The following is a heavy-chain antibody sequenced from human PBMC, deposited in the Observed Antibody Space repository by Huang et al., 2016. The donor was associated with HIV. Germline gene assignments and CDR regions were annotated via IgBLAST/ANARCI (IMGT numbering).Heavy chain of an antibody. D-gene: IGHD2-2*01. J-gene: IGHJ3*02. V-gene: IGHV1-18*01. CDR2: IRHYNGVT. Sequence: QVQLVQSGVEVKKPGASVKVSCKASGYTFTSYGISWVRQAPGHGVEWMGWIRHYNGVTNYAQKVQGRVTMTTDTSTSTAYMELRSLRSDDTAVYYCARDSPLLGVVIVVVPTAPNALDIWGQGTMVTVSS. CDR3: ARDSPLLGVVIVVVPTAPNALDI. CDR1: GYTFTSYG.